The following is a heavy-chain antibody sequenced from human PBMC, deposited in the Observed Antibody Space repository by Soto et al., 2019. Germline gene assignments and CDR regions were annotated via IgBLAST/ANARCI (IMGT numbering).Heavy chain of an antibody. CDR2: IYYSGST. D-gene: IGHD2-15*01. CDR3: ARAAAYCSGGSCYSLEPDLVDY. V-gene: IGHV4-31*03. CDR1: GGSISSGGYY. Sequence: QVQLQESGPGLVKPSQTLSLTCTVSGGSISSGGYYWSWIRQHPGKGLEWIGYIYYSGSTYYNPSLKSRVTISVDTSKNQFSLKLSSVTAADTAVYYCARAAAYCSGGSCYSLEPDLVDYWGQGTLVTVSS. J-gene: IGHJ4*02.